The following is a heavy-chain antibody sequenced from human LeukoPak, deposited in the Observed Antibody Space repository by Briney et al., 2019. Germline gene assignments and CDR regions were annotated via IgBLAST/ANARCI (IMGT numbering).Heavy chain of an antibody. CDR2: INWNGGST. J-gene: IGHJ4*02. CDR1: GFTFDDYG. CDR3: ARDLSGYYYDSSGYLLDY. V-gene: IGHV3-20*04. Sequence: AGGSLRLSCAASGFTFDDYGMSWVRQAPGKGLEWVSGINWNGGSTGYADSVKGRFTISRDNAKNSLYLQMNSLRAEDTALYYCARDLSGYYYDSSGYLLDYWGQGTLVTVSS. D-gene: IGHD3-22*01.